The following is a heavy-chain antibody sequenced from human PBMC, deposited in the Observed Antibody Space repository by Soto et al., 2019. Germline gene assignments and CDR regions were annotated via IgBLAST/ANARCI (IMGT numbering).Heavy chain of an antibody. Sequence: SETLSLTCTVSGGTISSGCYYWSWIRQHPGKGLEWIGYIYYSGSTHYNPSLKSRVTMSVDASRNLFSLKLSSVTAADTAVYFCTRSHYFDYWGQGALVTVSS. CDR3: TRSHYFDY. V-gene: IGHV4-31*03. J-gene: IGHJ4*02. CDR2: IYYSGST. CDR1: GGTISSGCYY.